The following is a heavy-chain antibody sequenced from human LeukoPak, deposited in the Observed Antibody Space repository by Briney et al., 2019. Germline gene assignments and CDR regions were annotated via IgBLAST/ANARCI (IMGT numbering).Heavy chain of an antibody. J-gene: IGHJ3*02. CDR2: INHSGST. Sequence: SETLSLTCAVYGGSFSGYYWSWIRQPPGKGLEWIGEINHSGSTNYNPSLKSRVTISVDTSKNQFSLKLSSVTAADTAVYYCARDRCSGGSCYNGWSKTAFDIWGQGTMVTVSS. CDR1: GGSFSGYY. CDR3: ARDRCSGGSCYNGWSKTAFDI. D-gene: IGHD2-15*01. V-gene: IGHV4-34*01.